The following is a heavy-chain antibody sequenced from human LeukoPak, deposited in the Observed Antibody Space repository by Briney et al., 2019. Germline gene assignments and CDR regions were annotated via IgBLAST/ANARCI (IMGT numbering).Heavy chain of an antibody. D-gene: IGHD2-21*01. J-gene: IGHJ4*02. CDR2: IKQDGSEE. CDR3: ARDYGDHPYPEVTLDQ. V-gene: IGHV3-7*01. Sequence: GGSLRLSCAASGFTFSSYGMHWVRQAPGKGLEWVANIKQDGSEEYYVDSVKGRFTISRDNAKKSTYLQMHRVRVEDTAVYYCARDYGDHPYPEVTLDQWGQGTLVTVSS. CDR1: GFTFSSYG.